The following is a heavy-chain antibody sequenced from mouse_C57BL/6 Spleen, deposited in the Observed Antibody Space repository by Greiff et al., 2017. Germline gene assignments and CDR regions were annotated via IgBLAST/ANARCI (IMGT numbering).Heavy chain of an antibody. CDR2: FYPGSGSV. V-gene: IGHV1-62-2*01. J-gene: IGHJ4*01. CDR1: GYTFTEYT. D-gene: IGHD2-3*01. CDR3: ARHAVDGYSSAMDD. Sequence: VQLQQSGAALVKPGVSVMLSSKASGYTFTEYTIHWVKQRSGQVLAWIGWFYPGSGSVKYNQKFKDKATSTADNSSSTVSMVLSRLPSEDSAVYFCARHAVDGYSSAMDDWGQGTSVTVSS.